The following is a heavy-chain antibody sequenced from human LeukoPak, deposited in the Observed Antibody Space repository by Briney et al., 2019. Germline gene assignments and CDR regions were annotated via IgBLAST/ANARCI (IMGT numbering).Heavy chain of an antibody. J-gene: IGHJ4*02. CDR1: GGSISSGDYY. D-gene: IGHD2-21*02. V-gene: IGHV4-30-4*01. Sequence: SQTLSLTCTVSGGSISSGDYYWSWIRQPPGKGLEWIGYIHYSGSTYYNPSLKSRVTISVDTSKNQFSLKLSSVTAADTAVYYCAREGGGVVTAAYYFDYWGQGTLVTVSS. CDR3: AREGGGVVTAAYYFDY. CDR2: IHYSGST.